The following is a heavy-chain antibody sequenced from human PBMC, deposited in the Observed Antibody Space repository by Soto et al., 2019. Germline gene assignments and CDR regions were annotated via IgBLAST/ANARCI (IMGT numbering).Heavy chain of an antibody. J-gene: IGHJ3*02. Sequence: EVQLLESGGGLVQPGGSLRLSCAASGFTFSSYAMSWVRQAPGKGLEWVSAISGSGGSTYYADSVKGRFTISRDNSKNTLYLQMNSLRAEDTAVYYCAIGYCSGGSCYWGAFDIWGQGTMVTVSS. D-gene: IGHD2-15*01. CDR3: AIGYCSGGSCYWGAFDI. CDR2: ISGSGGST. CDR1: GFTFSSYA. V-gene: IGHV3-23*01.